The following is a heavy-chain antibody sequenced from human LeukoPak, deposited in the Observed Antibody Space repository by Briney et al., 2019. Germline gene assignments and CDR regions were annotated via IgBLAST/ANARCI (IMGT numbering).Heavy chain of an antibody. CDR1: GYTFTVYY. J-gene: IGHJ4*02. D-gene: IGHD2-15*01. Sequence: ASVKVSCKASGYTFTVYYMHWVRQAPGQGLEWMGWISPNSGATNYAQKFQGRVTLTRDTSISTAYMELSELRSDDTAVYYCARDESGGLNYWGQGTLVTVSS. V-gene: IGHV1-2*02. CDR3: ARDESGGLNY. CDR2: ISPNSGAT.